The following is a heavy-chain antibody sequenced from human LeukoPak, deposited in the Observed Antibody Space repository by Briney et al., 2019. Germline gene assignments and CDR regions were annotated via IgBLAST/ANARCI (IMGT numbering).Heavy chain of an antibody. Sequence: GGSLRLSCAASGFTFSNYWMSWVRQAPGKGLEWLAHIKYDGSEKYYVDSVKGRFTISRDNAKNSLYLQMNSLRVEDTAVYYCTRDQTWGQGTLVTVSS. CDR3: TRDQT. CDR1: GFTFSNYW. V-gene: IGHV3-7*01. CDR2: IKYDGSEK. J-gene: IGHJ5*02.